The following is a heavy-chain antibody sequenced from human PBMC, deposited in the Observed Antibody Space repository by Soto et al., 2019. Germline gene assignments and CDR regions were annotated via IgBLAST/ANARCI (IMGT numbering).Heavy chain of an antibody. J-gene: IGHJ6*03. D-gene: IGHD3-10*01. CDR3: AREEGSYNMGTFPFYYLDV. CDR2: IIPILGTG. V-gene: IGHV1-69*08. Sequence: QVQLVQSGPEVKKSGSSVKVSCQLSGGTFNSETISWLSLAPGQGLEWMGRIIPILGTGNYAQKFQGSVTISEDKSTTIGYMALSGLTSEDTAIYSCAREEGSYNMGTFPFYYLDVWGNGTTVTVSS. CDR1: GGTFNSET.